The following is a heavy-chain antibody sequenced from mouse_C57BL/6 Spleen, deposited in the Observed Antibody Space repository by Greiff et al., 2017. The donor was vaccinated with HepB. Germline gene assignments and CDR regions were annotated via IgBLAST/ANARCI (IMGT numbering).Heavy chain of an antibody. Sequence: QVQLQQPGAELVRPGSSVKLSCKASGYTFTSYWMDWVKQRPGQGLEWIGNIYPSDSETHYNQKFKDKATLTVDKSSSTAYMQLSSLTSEDSAVYYCARRGSSPGYYAMDYWGQGTSVTVSS. CDR3: ARRGSSPGYYAMDY. D-gene: IGHD1-1*01. CDR2: IYPSDSET. V-gene: IGHV1-61*01. CDR1: GYTFTSYW. J-gene: IGHJ4*01.